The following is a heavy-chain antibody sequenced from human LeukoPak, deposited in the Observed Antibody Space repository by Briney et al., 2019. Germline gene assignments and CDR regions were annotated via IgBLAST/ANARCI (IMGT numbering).Heavy chain of an antibody. J-gene: IGHJ4*02. D-gene: IGHD3-10*01. Sequence: SETLSLTCTVSGGSISSSSYYWGWIRQPPGKGLEWIGSIYYSGSTYYNPSLKSRVTISVDTSKNQFSLKLSSVTAADTAVYYCARGRMVRGVTRALYFDYWGQGTLVTVSS. CDR2: IYYSGST. CDR3: ARGRMVRGVTRALYFDY. CDR1: GGSISSSSYY. V-gene: IGHV4-39*07.